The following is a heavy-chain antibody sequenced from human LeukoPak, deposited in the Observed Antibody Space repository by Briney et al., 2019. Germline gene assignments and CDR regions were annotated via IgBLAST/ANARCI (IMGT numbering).Heavy chain of an antibody. V-gene: IGHV4-59*01. D-gene: IGHD3-9*01. CDR3: AGALGPLHYDILTGYYKRGAFDI. CDR1: GGSISSYY. J-gene: IGHJ3*02. CDR2: IYYRGST. Sequence: SETLSLTCTVSGGSISSYYWSWIRQPPGKGREWIGYIYYRGSTNYNPSLKSRVTISVDTSKNQFSLKLSSVTAADTAVYYCAGALGPLHYDILTGYYKRGAFDIWGQGTMVTVSS.